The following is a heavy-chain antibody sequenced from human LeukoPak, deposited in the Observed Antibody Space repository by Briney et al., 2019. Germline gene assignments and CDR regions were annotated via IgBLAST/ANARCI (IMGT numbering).Heavy chain of an antibody. CDR3: VRVYNFGFFDS. V-gene: IGHV3-23*01. D-gene: IGHD5-24*01. CDR1: GFTFSTYP. CDR2: IGGNGGRS. Sequence: GGSLRLSCAASGFTFSTYPMRWVRQAPGKGLEWVSVIGGNGGRSAYADSVKGRFTISRDTSENTLYLQLNNLTAEDTAVYYCVRVYNFGFFDSWGPGTLVTVSS. J-gene: IGHJ4*01.